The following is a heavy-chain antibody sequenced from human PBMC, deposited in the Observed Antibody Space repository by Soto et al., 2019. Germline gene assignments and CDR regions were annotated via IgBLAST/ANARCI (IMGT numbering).Heavy chain of an antibody. Sequence: QVQLVQSGAEVKKPGASVKVSCKASGYTFTSYGISWVRQAPGQGLEWMGWISAYNGNTNYAQKLQGRVTMTTDTATSTADMELRSLRSDDTAVYYCARDGAWRDYSNYGRDWGQGTLVTVSS. J-gene: IGHJ4*02. D-gene: IGHD4-4*01. CDR2: ISAYNGNT. CDR3: ARDGAWRDYSNYGRD. CDR1: GYTFTSYG. V-gene: IGHV1-18*01.